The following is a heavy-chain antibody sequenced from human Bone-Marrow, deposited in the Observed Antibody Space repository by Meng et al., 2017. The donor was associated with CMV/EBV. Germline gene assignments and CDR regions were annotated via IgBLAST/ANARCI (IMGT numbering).Heavy chain of an antibody. CDR3: ARDLFLGFCSDSQCRSWFDP. J-gene: IGHJ5*02. V-gene: IGHV3-30*02. CDR1: GFTFSSYA. D-gene: IGHD2-15*01. Sequence: GGSLRLSCAASGFTFSSYAMHWVRQAPGKGLEWVAFIRYDGSNKYYADSVKGRFTISRDNSKNTLYLQMNSLRAEDTGVYYCARDLFLGFCSDSQCRSWFDPWGQGTLVTVSS. CDR2: IRYDGSNK.